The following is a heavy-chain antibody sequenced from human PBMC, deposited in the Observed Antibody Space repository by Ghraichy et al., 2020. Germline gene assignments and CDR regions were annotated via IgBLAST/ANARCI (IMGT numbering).Heavy chain of an antibody. CDR1: GVSVSDSTYF. J-gene: IGHJ4*02. Sequence: SETLSLTCTVSGVSVSDSTYFWGWVRQPPGKGLEWIGSVHHTGSTAYNPSLMSRVSMSVVTSKNQFSLKLKSVTAADTAVYYCARDYPQDQHRVNPDDYWGQGILATVSS. CDR3: ARDYPQDQHRVNPDDY. V-gene: IGHV4-39*07. D-gene: IGHD6-13*01. CDR2: VHHTGST.